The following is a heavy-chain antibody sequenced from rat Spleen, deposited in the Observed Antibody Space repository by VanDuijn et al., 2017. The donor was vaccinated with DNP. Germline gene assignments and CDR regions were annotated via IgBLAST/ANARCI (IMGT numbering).Heavy chain of an antibody. CDR3: ATLGGSYYYAMDA. J-gene: IGHJ4*01. CDR1: GFTFSDYN. CDR2: IIYDGSRT. V-gene: IGHV5S10*01. Sequence: EVQLVESGGGLVQPGRSLKLSCAASGFTFSDYNMAWVRQVPKKGLEWVATIIYDGSRTYYRDSVKGRFTISRDNAKSTLYLQMDSLRSEDTATYYCATLGGSYYYAMDAWGQGTSVTVSS. D-gene: IGHD1-12*02.